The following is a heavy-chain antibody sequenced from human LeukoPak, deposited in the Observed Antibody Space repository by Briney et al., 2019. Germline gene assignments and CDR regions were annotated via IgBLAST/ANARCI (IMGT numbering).Heavy chain of an antibody. CDR1: GFTFSGSE. D-gene: IGHD3-22*01. CDR3: ARGVYDSSPLNYYMDV. Sequence: GGSLRLSCAASGFTFSGSEMNWVRQAPGKGLGWVSFISSSGSTIYYADSVKGRFTVSRDNAKNSLYLQMNSLRVEDTAVYYCARGVYDSSPLNYYMDVWGKGTTVTVSS. J-gene: IGHJ6*03. V-gene: IGHV3-48*03. CDR2: ISSSGSTI.